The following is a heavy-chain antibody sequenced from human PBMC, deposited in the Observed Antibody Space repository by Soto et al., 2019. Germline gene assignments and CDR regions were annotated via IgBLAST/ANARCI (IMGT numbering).Heavy chain of an antibody. CDR2: IYYSGRT. CDR3: ARVPDS. J-gene: IGHJ4*02. CDR1: GGSISSGGYS. Sequence: QVQLQESGPGLVKPSQTLSLTCTVSGGSISSGGYSWSWIRQHPGKGLEWIGYIYYSGRTYYNPSLKSRVTISVDTSKDQFSLKLTSVTAADTAVYYSARVPDSWGQGTLVTVSS. V-gene: IGHV4-31*03.